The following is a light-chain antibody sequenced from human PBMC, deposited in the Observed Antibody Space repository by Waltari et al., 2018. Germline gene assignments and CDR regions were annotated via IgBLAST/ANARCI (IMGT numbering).Light chain of an antibody. CDR2: GKN. Sequence: SSELTQDPGVSVAWGQTVRITCQGDSLRLYYASWCRQKPGQAPVLLNYGKNNRPAGIPDRFSASSSGETASLTITGAQAEYEAYYYCTSRDISGDVVFGGGTKLTVL. CDR1: SLRLYY. V-gene: IGLV3-19*01. CDR3: TSRDISGDVV. J-gene: IGLJ2*01.